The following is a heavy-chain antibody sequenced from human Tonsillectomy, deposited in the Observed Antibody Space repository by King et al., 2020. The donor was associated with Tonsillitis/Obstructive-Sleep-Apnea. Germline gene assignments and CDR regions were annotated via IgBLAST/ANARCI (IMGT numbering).Heavy chain of an antibody. D-gene: IGHD2-8*01. CDR3: ARDMVLEAGGDAFDI. CDR2: IXSSGSX. CDR1: GGSISSYS. Sequence: VQLQESGPGLVKPSETLSLTCTVSGGSISSYSWSWIRQPPGKGLEWIGYIXSSGSXNYHPSLKSRVTISVDTSKNQFSLKLSSVTAADTAVYYCARDMVLEAGGDAFDIWGQGTMVTVSS. V-gene: IGHV4-59*01. J-gene: IGHJ3*02.